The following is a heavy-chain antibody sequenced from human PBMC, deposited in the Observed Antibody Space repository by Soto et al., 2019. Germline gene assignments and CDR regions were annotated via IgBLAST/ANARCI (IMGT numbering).Heavy chain of an antibody. CDR2: IYYSGST. D-gene: IGHD1-1*01. CDR3: TAGRLASLHY. J-gene: IGHJ4*02. V-gene: IGHV4-59*01. CDR1: GGSISSYY. Sequence: SETLSLTCTVSGGSISSYYWSWIRQPPGKGLEWIGYIYYSGSTNYNPSLKSRVTISVDTSKNQFSLKLSSVYYCVRDPYLPTAGRLASLHYWGPGTLVTVSS.